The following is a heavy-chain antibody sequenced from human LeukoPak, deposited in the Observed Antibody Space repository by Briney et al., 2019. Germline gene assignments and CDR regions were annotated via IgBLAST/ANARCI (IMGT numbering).Heavy chain of an antibody. CDR2: TYYRSKWYN. V-gene: IGHV6-1*01. D-gene: IGHD6-13*01. Sequence: SQTLSLTCAISGDSVSSNSAAWNWIRQSPSRGLEWLGRTYYRSKWYNDYAVSVKSRITINTDTSKNQFSLQLNSVTPEDTAVYYCARGRGYSSSWLYYYYYYMDVWGKGTTVTVSS. J-gene: IGHJ6*03. CDR1: GDSVSSNSAA. CDR3: ARGRGYSSSWLYYYYYYMDV.